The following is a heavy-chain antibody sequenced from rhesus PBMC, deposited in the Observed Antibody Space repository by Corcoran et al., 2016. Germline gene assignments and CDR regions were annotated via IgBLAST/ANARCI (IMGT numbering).Heavy chain of an antibody. CDR1: GYSISSGYD. D-gene: IGHD6-25*01. V-gene: IGHV4-127*01. CDR3: ARDRAGAAGNFDY. J-gene: IGHJ4*01. CDR2: IYGSSGCT. Sequence: QVQLQESGPGVVKPSETLSLTCAVSGYSISSGYDWSWIRQPPGKGLEWIGYIYGSSGCTNYNPSLNNRGTISKDTAKNQLSRKLSSVPAADTAVYYCARDRAGAAGNFDYWGQGVLVTVSS.